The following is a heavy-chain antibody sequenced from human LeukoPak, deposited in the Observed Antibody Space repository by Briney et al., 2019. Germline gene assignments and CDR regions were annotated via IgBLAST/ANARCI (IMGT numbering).Heavy chain of an antibody. CDR3: AFEGPVSGYAFDP. V-gene: IGHV4-34*01. J-gene: IGHJ5*02. CDR2: INLSGGT. CDR1: GESFSEYY. D-gene: IGHD5-12*01. Sequence: SETLSLTCAVYGESFSEYYWSWIRQPPGKGLEWIGQINLSGGTNYHPSLKTRVTISLDTSKNQVSLKLRSVTAADTAVYYCAFEGPVSGYAFDPWGQGALVAVSS.